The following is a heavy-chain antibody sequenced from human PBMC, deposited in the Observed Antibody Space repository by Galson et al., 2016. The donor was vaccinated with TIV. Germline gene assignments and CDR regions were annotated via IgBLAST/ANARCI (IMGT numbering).Heavy chain of an antibody. J-gene: IGHJ3*02. CDR2: INHSGHT. D-gene: IGHD2-15*01. Sequence: SETLSLTCSVSGASIATSSNYWVWIRQPPGKGLEWIGEINHSGHTHHNPSLKSRVTISLDTSKNQFSLTLTSATAADTALFYCARVRRGNVGVVDATDAFDIWDQGTMVTVSS. CDR3: ARVRRGNVGVVDATDAFDI. CDR1: GASIATSSNY. V-gene: IGHV4-39*07.